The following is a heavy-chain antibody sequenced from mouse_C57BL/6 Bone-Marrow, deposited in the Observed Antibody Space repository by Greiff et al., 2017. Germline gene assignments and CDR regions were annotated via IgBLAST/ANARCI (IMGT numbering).Heavy chain of an antibody. CDR3: ARLRSIYDGYWVYAMDY. CDR2: IDPEDGET. D-gene: IGHD2-3*01. CDR1: GFNIKDYY. J-gene: IGHJ4*01. Sequence: EVQLQESGAELVKPGASVKLSCTASGFNIKDYYMHWVKQRTEQGLEWIGRIDPEDGETKYAPKFQGKATITADTSYNTAYLQLSRLTSEDTAVYYCARLRSIYDGYWVYAMDYWGQGTSVTVSS. V-gene: IGHV14-2*01.